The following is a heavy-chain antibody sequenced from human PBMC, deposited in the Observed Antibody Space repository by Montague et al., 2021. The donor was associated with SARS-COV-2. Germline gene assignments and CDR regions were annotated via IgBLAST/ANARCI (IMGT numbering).Heavy chain of an antibody. Sequence: TLSLTCTVSGASISSASYYWRWVRQPAGKAREWIGHIYTSEIANYNPSLKSRVTISIDTSKNQFSLKLNSVTAADTAVYYCASAPYSSSWTGFGDYYYLMDVWGRGTTVTVSS. CDR1: GASISSASYY. J-gene: IGHJ6*02. CDR3: ASAPYSSSWTGFGDYYYLMDV. D-gene: IGHD6-13*01. V-gene: IGHV4-61*09. CDR2: IYTSEIA.